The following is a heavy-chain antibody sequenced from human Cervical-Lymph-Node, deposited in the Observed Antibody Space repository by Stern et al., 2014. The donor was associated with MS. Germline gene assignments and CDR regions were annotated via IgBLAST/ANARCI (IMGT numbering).Heavy chain of an antibody. CDR1: GFTFSSYD. V-gene: IGHV3-30*18. J-gene: IGHJ4*02. CDR2: IAYDGSNK. D-gene: IGHD3-3*01. Sequence: VQLVESGGGVVQPGRSRRLSCAASGFTFSSYDLPWVRQGPGTGLEWVASIAYDGSNKCYADSVKGRFTISRYKSKSTLFLQMNSVRADDTAVYYCAKYPGVFTIDWGQGTLVTVSS. CDR3: AKYPGVFTID.